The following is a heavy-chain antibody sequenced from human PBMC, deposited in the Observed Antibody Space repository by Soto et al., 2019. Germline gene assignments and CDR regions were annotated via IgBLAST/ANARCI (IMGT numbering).Heavy chain of an antibody. CDR1: GFTFNTFS. J-gene: IGHJ4*02. Sequence: GGSLILSCAASGFTFNTFSMNWVRQTPERGLGWVSYITSTSSRIHYADSVKGRFTISRDNAKNSLYLQMNNLRVEDTAVYYCTRDPHALDFWGQGVRVTVSS. CDR3: TRDPHALDF. CDR2: ITSTSSRI. V-gene: IGHV3-48*01.